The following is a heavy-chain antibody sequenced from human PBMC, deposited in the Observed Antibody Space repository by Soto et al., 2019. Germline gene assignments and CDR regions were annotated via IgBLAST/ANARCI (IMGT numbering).Heavy chain of an antibody. V-gene: IGHV3-33*01. CDR1: GFSFSSNV. CDR3: ARDIYDTTGFYPSMDV. CDR2: LWYDGNNK. Sequence: SLRLSCVASGFSFSSNVMHWVRQAPGKGLEWVAALWYDGNNKNYAESVKGRFTISRDNSKTTLYLEMNSLRREDTAVYYCARDIYDTTGFYPSMDVWGQGTTVTVSS. J-gene: IGHJ6*02. D-gene: IGHD3-22*01.